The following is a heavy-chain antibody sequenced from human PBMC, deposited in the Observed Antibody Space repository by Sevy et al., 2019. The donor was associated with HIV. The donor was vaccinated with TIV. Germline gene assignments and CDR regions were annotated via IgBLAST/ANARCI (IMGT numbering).Heavy chain of an antibody. J-gene: IGHJ4*02. V-gene: IGHV3-48*02. Sequence: GGSLRLSCAASGFTFSSYSMNWVRQAPGKGLEWVSYIDKNSGTIYYADSVKGRFLISRDNAKNSLSLQMNGRRDEDTAVYYCTRANLEYCSGGSCSTFGFWGQGTLVTVSS. D-gene: IGHD2-15*01. CDR1: GFTFSSYS. CDR2: IDKNSGTI. CDR3: TRANLEYCSGGSCSTFGF.